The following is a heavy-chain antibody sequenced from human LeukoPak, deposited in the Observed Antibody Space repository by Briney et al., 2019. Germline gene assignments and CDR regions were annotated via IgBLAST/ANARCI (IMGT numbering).Heavy chain of an antibody. CDR3: ARDRRNYYGSGSYGYFDY. CDR1: GYTFTSYG. CDR2: ISAYNGNT. V-gene: IGHV1-18*01. J-gene: IGHJ4*02. D-gene: IGHD3-10*01. Sequence: ASVKVSCKASGYTFTSYGISWVRQAPGQGLEWMGWISAYNGNTNYAQKLQGRVTMTTDTSTNTAYMELRSLRSDDTAVYYCARDRRNYYGSGSYGYFDYWGQGTLVTASS.